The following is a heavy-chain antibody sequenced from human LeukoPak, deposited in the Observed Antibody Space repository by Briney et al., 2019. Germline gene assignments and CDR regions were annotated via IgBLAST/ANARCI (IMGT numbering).Heavy chain of an antibody. D-gene: IGHD6-25*01. CDR3: RRRTRIAAGVYNIDF. J-gene: IGHJ4*02. V-gene: IGHV4-4*09. CDR1: GGSISGYY. CDR2: IYPSGNS. Sequence: PSETLSLTCAVSGGSISGYYWNWLRQPPGKGLEWLGYIYPSGNSYYNPSLNCRVSMSVDTSKKQISLRLSSVTAADTAVYYCRRRTRIAAGVYNIDFWGQGTLVTVSS.